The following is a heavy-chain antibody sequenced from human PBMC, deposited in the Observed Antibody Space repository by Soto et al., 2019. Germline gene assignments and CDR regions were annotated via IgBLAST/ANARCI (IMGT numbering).Heavy chain of an antibody. CDR1: GFAFSSYS. Sequence: PGGSLRLSCAASGFAFSSYSMNWVRQAPGKGLEWVSYISSSSSTIYYADSVKGRFTISRDNAKNSLYLQMNSLRGEDTAVYYCARDEGYRLRYYYYGMDVWGQGTTVTVSS. CDR3: ARDEGYRLRYYYYGMDV. CDR2: ISSSSSTI. J-gene: IGHJ6*02. D-gene: IGHD2-2*01. V-gene: IGHV3-48*01.